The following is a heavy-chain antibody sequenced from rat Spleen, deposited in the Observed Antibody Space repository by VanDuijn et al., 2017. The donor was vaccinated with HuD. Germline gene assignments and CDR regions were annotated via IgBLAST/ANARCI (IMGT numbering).Heavy chain of an antibody. J-gene: IGHJ2*01. CDR2: MWTGGST. CDR1: GFSLNRYH. V-gene: IGHV2-43*01. D-gene: IGHD4-3*01. CDR3: ARDAGILRY. Sequence: QVQLKESGPGLVQPSQTLSLTCTVTGFSLNRYHVSWVRQPPGKGLEWMGVMWTGGSTAYNSLLKSRLRIIRDISKSQVFLEMTRLQTEDTATYYCARDAGILRYWGQGVMVTVSS.